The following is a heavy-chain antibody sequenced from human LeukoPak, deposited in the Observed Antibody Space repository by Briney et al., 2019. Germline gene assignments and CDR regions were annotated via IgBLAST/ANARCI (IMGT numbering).Heavy chain of an antibody. J-gene: IGHJ6*02. CDR1: GFTFSSYA. CDR3: ARDARWRYDFWSGYYPRHYYYGMDV. V-gene: IGHV3-30-3*01. D-gene: IGHD3-3*01. Sequence: PGRSLRLSCAASGFTFSSYAMHWVRQAPGKGLEWVAVISYDGSNKYYADSVKGRFTISRDNSKNTLYLQMYSLRAEDTAVYYCARDARWRYDFWSGYYPRHYYYGMDVWGQGTTVTVSS. CDR2: ISYDGSNK.